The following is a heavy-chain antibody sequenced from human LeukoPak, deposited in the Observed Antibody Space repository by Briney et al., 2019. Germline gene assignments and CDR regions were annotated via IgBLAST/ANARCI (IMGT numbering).Heavy chain of an antibody. CDR2: ISISGRTT. CDR3: AKYLGVGGWLQFEGI. CDR1: GFTFSSYA. D-gene: IGHD5-24*01. Sequence: GGSLRLSCAASGFTFSSYAMSWVRQVPGKGLEWVSHISISGRTTKYVDSVKGRSTISRDNSRDTLYQQMNSLRAEDTAIYYCAKYLGVGGWLQFEGIWGQGTLVTVSS. V-gene: IGHV3-23*01. J-gene: IGHJ4*02.